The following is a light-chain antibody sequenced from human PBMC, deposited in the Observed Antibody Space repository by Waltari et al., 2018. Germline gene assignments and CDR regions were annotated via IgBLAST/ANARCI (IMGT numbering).Light chain of an antibody. Sequence: QSVLTQPASVSGSPGQSIIISCTGTSSDVGGNNHVSWFLHHPGKAPKLMIHDVNERPSGVSSRFSGSKSGNTASLTISGLQAEDEAIYYCNSYTSGRTWVFGGGTRLTVL. CDR1: SSDVGGNNH. CDR3: NSYTSGRTWV. J-gene: IGLJ3*02. V-gene: IGLV2-14*03. CDR2: DVN.